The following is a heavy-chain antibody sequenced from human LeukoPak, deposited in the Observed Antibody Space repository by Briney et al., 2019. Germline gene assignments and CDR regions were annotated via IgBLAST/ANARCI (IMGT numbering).Heavy chain of an antibody. Sequence: SETLSLTCTVSGVSISSSNSYWGWIRQPPGKGLEWIGSIYYSGNTYYNASLKSQVSISIDMSKNQFSLKLTSVTAADTAVYYCARQTGSGLFILPGGQGTLDTVSS. CDR1: GVSISSSNSY. V-gene: IGHV4-39*01. CDR3: ARQTGSGLFILP. J-gene: IGHJ4*02. CDR2: IYYSGNT. D-gene: IGHD3-10*01.